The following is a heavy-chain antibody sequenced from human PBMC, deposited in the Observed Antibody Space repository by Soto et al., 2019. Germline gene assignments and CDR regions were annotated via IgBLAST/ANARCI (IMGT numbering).Heavy chain of an antibody. V-gene: IGHV6-1*01. D-gene: IGHD6-19*01. Sequence: PSQTLSLTCAISGDSVSGNTAGGGCISSSPSRGLEWLGRTYYRSNWRHDYAVSVKSRITVNPDTSKNHFSLQLNSVTPDDTAVYYCARGVAGSGFDLWGQGTLVTVSS. J-gene: IGHJ4*02. CDR1: GDSVSGNTAG. CDR3: ARGVAGSGFDL. CDR2: TYYRSNWRH.